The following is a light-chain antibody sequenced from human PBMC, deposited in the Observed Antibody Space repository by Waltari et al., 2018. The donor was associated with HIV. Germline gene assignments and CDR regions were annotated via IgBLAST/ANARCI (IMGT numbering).Light chain of an antibody. CDR2: AAS. V-gene: IGKV1-5*03. J-gene: IGKJ2*01. CDR3: QQYNTYPYT. Sequence: DIKMTQPPSTLSVSVGDRVTITCRASQRISNWLALYQQKPGKAPKVLIYAASSLQSGVPSTFSGSGSGTEFTLTISSLQPDDFATYYCQQYNTYPYTFGQGTKLEVK. CDR1: QRISNW.